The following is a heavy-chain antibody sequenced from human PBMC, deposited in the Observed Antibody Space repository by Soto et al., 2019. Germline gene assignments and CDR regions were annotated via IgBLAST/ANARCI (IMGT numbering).Heavy chain of an antibody. Sequence: GGSLRLSCAASGFTFSNYGMHWVRQAPGKGLEWVAVISYDGSNKYNADSVKGRFTISRDNSKNTLYLQMNSLRAEDTAVYYCAKSYDSSGNDAFDIWGQGTMVTVSS. J-gene: IGHJ3*02. CDR3: AKSYDSSGNDAFDI. V-gene: IGHV3-30*18. CDR2: ISYDGSNK. D-gene: IGHD3-22*01. CDR1: GFTFSNYG.